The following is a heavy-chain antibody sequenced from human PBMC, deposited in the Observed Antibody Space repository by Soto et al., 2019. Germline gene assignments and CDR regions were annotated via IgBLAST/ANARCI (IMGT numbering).Heavy chain of an antibody. D-gene: IGHD3-9*01. CDR1: GGSISSYY. J-gene: IGHJ6*02. CDR3: ARDLGGSYDILTAHYYYGMDV. Sequence: QVQLQESGPGLVKPSETLSLTCTVSGGSISSYYWSWIRQPPGKGLEWIGYIYYSGSTNYNPSLMSRVTISVDTSKNQFSLKLSSVTAADTAVYYCARDLGGSYDILTAHYYYGMDVWGQGTTVTVSS. V-gene: IGHV4-59*01. CDR2: IYYSGST.